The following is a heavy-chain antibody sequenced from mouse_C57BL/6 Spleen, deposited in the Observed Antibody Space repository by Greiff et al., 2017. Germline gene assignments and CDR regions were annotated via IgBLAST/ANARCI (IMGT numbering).Heavy chain of an antibody. Sequence: EVQLVESGGGLVKPGGSLKLSCAASGFTFRSYTMSWVRQTPEKRLDGVATISGGGGNTYYPDSVKGRFTISRDNDTNTLYLQRSSLRSEDTALYYCARHVSGYYGRSAMDDWGQGTSGTVSA. CDR3: ARHVSGYYGRSAMDD. V-gene: IGHV5-9*01. D-gene: IGHD2-3*01. J-gene: IGHJ4*01. CDR2: ISGGGGNT. CDR1: GFTFRSYT.